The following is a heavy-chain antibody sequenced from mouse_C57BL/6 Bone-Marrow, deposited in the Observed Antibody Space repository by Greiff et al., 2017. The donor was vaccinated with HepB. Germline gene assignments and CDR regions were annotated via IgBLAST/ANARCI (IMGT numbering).Heavy chain of an antibody. D-gene: IGHD1-1*01. Sequence: EVKLMESGPGLVKPSQSLSLTCSVTGYSITSGYYWNWIRQFPGNKLEWMGYISYDGSNNYNPSLKNRISITRDTSKNQFFLKLNSVTTEDTATYYCARERDGSSWFAYWGQGTLVTVSA. V-gene: IGHV3-6*01. CDR1: GYSITSGYY. J-gene: IGHJ3*01. CDR2: ISYDGSN. CDR3: ARERDGSSWFAY.